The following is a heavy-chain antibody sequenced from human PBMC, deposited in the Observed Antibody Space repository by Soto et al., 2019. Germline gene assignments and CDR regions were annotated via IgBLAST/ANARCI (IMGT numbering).Heavy chain of an antibody. CDR1: GGSISSSSYY. D-gene: IGHD5-18*01. CDR3: ARRGIQGYYFDY. CDR2: IYYSGST. V-gene: IGHV4-39*01. Sequence: PSETLSLICTVSGGSISSSSYYWGWIRQPPGKGLEWIGSIYYSGSTYYNPSLKSRVTISVDTSKNQFSLKLSSVTAADTAVYYCARRGIQGYYFDYWGQGTLVTVSS. J-gene: IGHJ4*02.